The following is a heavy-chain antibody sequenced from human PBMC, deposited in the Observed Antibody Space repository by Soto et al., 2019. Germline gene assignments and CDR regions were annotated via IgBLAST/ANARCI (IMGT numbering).Heavy chain of an antibody. CDR2: IYSGGST. CDR3: ARETWGSGSYFIDY. Sequence: EVQLVESGGGLVQPGGSLRLSCAASGFTVSSNYMSWVRQAPGKGLEWVSVIYSGGSTYYADSVKGRFTISRHNSKNTLYLQMNSLRAEDTAVYYCARETWGSGSYFIDYWGQGTLVTASS. CDR1: GFTVSSNY. D-gene: IGHD3-10*01. V-gene: IGHV3-53*04. J-gene: IGHJ4*02.